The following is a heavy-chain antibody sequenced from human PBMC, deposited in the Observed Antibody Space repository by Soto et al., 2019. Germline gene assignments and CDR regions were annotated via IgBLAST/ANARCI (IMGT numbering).Heavy chain of an antibody. CDR1: GYTFTGYY. V-gene: IGHV1-2*02. J-gene: IGHJ6*02. CDR3: AREVVPAYYYYGMDV. D-gene: IGHD2-2*01. Sequence: QVQLVQSGAEVKKPGASVKVSCKASGYTFTGYYMHWVRQAPGQGLEWMGWINPNSGGTNYAQKFQGRVTMTRDTPISTAYMELSRLRSDDTAVYYCAREVVPAYYYYGMDVWGQGTTVTVSS. CDR2: INPNSGGT.